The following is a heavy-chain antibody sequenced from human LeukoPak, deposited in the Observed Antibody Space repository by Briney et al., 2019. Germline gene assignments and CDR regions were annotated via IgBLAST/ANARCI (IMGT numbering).Heavy chain of an antibody. CDR1: GFTFSTYS. CDR3: ARYFGDPQGMDV. Sequence: PGGSLRLSCAASGFTFSTYSMSWVRQAPGKGLEWVSYISGSSDAIHYADSVKGRFTISRDNAKNSLYLQMNSLRGEDTAVYYCARYFGDPQGMDVWGQGTTVTVSS. J-gene: IGHJ6*02. V-gene: IGHV3-48*01. D-gene: IGHD3-10*01. CDR2: ISGSSDAI.